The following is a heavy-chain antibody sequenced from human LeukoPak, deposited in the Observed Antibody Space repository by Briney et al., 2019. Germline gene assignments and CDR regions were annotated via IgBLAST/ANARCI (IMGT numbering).Heavy chain of an antibody. J-gene: IGHJ4*02. V-gene: IGHV1-24*01. D-gene: IGHD3-9*01. CDR2: FDPEDGET. CDR1: GYTLTELS. CDR3: ATEPRYFDWPNLYY. Sequence: ASVKVSCKVSGYTLTELSMHWERQAPGKGLEWMGGFDPEDGETIYAQKFQGRVTMTEDTSTDTAYMELSSLRSEDTAVYYCATEPRYFDWPNLYYWGQGTLVTVSS.